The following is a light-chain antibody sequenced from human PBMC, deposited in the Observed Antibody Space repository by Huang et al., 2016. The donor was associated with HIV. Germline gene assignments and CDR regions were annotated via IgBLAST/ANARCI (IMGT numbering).Light chain of an antibody. CDR1: QSVGSN. CDR2: GAS. Sequence: EIVMTQSPATLSVSPGERATLSCRASQSVGSNLAWYQQKPGQAPRLLIYGASTRATGIPARFSSSGTETEFTLIISSLQSEDFAVYYCQQYNNWPGTFGQGTKVEIK. V-gene: IGKV3-15*01. CDR3: QQYNNWPGT. J-gene: IGKJ1*01.